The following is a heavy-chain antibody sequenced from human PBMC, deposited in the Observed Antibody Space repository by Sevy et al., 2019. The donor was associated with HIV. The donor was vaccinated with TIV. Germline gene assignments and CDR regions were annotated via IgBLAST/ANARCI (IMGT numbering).Heavy chain of an antibody. V-gene: IGHV4-31*03. Sequence: SETLSLTCTVSGGSISSGGYYWSWIRQHPGKGVEWIGYIYYSGSTYYNPSLKSRVTISVDTSKNQFSLKLSSVTAADTAVYYCARDLRTYYYDSSGLDYYYYYGMDVWCQGTTVTVSS. CDR1: GGSISSGGYY. J-gene: IGHJ6*02. D-gene: IGHD3-22*01. CDR3: ARDLRTYYYDSSGLDYYYYYGMDV. CDR2: IYYSGST.